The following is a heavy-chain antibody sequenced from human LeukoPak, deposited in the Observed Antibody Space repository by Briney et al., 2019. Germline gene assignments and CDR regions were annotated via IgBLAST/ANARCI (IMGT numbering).Heavy chain of an antibody. CDR1: GGTFSSYA. Sequence: SVKVSCKASGGTFSSYAISWVRQAPGQGLEWMGGIIPIFGTANYAQKFQGRVTITADKSTSTAYMELNSLRAEDTAVYYCAKDYTRSWTGRGFDIWGQGTMVTVSS. CDR3: AKDYTRSWTGRGFDI. D-gene: IGHD6-13*01. CDR2: IIPIFGTA. J-gene: IGHJ3*02. V-gene: IGHV1-69*06.